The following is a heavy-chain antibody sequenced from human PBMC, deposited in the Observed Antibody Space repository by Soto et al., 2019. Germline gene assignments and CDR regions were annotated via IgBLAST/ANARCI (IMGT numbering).Heavy chain of an antibody. D-gene: IGHD3-10*01. CDR3: ARHRGPTGPNY. V-gene: IGHV4-39*01. CDR1: GDSISSNNYY. J-gene: IGHJ4*02. CDR2: MYHSGKT. Sequence: QLQLQESGPGLVKPSETLSLTCTVSGDSISSNNYYWGWIRQPPGQGLEWIGSMYHSGKTYHNPSLKSRVTISGDTSTNQLALNLRSVTAADTAVYYCARHRGPTGPNYWGQGTLVTVSS.